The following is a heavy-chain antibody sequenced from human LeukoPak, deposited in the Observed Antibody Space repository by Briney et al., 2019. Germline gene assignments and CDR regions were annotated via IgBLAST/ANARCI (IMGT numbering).Heavy chain of an antibody. Sequence: PGGSLRLSCAAAGFSFTSHYLYWVRQAAGKGLVSVSRINKDGSFADYADSVRGRFTASRDNARGMLYLEMNSLRADDTAVYYCVRGTSGGYDLWGQGTLVTVSS. CDR2: INKDGSFA. D-gene: IGHD3-10*01. CDR3: VRGTSGGYDL. CDR1: GFSFTSHY. J-gene: IGHJ4*02. V-gene: IGHV3-74*01.